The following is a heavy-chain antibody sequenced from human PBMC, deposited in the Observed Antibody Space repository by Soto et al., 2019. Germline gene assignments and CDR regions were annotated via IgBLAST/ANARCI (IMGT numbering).Heavy chain of an antibody. V-gene: IGHV4-34*01. CDR1: GGSFSGYY. CDR2: INHSGST. CDR3: ASANWNLAY. D-gene: IGHD1-1*01. Sequence: TSETLSLTCAVYGGSFSGYYWSWIRQPPGKGLEWIGEINHSGSTNYNPSLKSRVTISVDTSKNQFSLKLSSVTAADTAVYYCASANWNLAYWGQGTLVTVSS. J-gene: IGHJ4*02.